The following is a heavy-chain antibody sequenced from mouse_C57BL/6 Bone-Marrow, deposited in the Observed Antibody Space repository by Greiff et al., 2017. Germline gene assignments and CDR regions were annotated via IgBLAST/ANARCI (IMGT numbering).Heavy chain of an antibody. CDR2: ISNGGGST. J-gene: IGHJ2*01. CDR3: ARHGYEDYFDY. CDR1: GFTFSDYY. D-gene: IGHD2-10*02. Sequence: EVKLVESGGGLVQPGGSLKLSCAASGFTFSDYYMYWVRQTPEKRLEWVAYISNGGGSTYYPDTVKGRFTISRDNAKNTLYLQMSRLKSEDTAMYYCARHGYEDYFDYWGQGTTLTVSS. V-gene: IGHV5-12*01.